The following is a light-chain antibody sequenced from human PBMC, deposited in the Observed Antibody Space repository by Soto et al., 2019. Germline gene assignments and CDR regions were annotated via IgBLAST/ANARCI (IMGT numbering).Light chain of an antibody. CDR1: QSVSSSY. CDR2: GAS. Sequence: EIVLTQSPGTLSLCPGERATLSCRASQSVSSSYLAWYQQKPGQAPRLLIYGASSRATGIPDRFSGSGSGTDFTLTISRLEPEDFAVYYCQQYGRSPKTFGQRTKVDIK. V-gene: IGKV3-20*01. J-gene: IGKJ1*01. CDR3: QQYGRSPKT.